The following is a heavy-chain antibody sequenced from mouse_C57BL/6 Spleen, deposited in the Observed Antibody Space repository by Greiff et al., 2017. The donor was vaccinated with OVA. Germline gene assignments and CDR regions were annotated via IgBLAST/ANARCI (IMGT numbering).Heavy chain of an antibody. CDR1: GFTFSDYG. J-gene: IGHJ3*01. CDR3: ARDVQRGFAY. CDR2: ISSGSSTI. V-gene: IGHV5-17*01. Sequence: EVNVVESGGGLVKPGGSLKLSCAASGFTFSDYGMHWVRQAPEKGLEWVAYISSGSSTIYYADTVKGRFTISRDNAKNTLFLQMTSLRSEDTAMYYCARDVQRGFAYWGQGTLVTVSA.